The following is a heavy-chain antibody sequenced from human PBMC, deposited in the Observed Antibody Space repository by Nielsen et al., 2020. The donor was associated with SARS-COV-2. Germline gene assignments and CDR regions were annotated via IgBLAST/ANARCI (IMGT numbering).Heavy chain of an antibody. J-gene: IGHJ4*02. CDR3: ARCRRKYYDFWSGYPEVFDY. D-gene: IGHD3-3*01. V-gene: IGHV4-39*01. CDR2: IYYSGST. CDR1: GGSISSSSYY. Sequence: SETLSLTCTVSGGSISSSSYYWGWIRQPPGKGLEWIGSIYYSGSTYYNPSLNSRVTISVDTSKNQFSLKLSSVTAADTAVYYCARCRRKYYDFWSGYPEVFDYWGQGTLVTVSS.